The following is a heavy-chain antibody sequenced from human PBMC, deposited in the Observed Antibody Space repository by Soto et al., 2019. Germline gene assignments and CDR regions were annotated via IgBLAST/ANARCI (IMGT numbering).Heavy chain of an antibody. CDR2: IYYSGST. CDR3: ARDIRIAVTRGWFDP. D-gene: IGHD6-19*01. V-gene: IGHV4-61*01. Sequence: SETLSLTCTVSGGSVSSGSYYWSWIRQPPGKGLEWIGYIYYSGSTNYNPSLKSRVTISVDTSKNQFSLKLSSVTAADTAVYYCARDIRIAVTRGWFDPWGQGTLVTVSS. CDR1: GGSVSSGSYY. J-gene: IGHJ5*02.